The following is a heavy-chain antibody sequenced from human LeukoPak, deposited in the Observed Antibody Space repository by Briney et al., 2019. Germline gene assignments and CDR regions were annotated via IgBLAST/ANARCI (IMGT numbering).Heavy chain of an antibody. J-gene: IGHJ5*02. CDR3: ARGMSRNYYGSGANWFDP. CDR1: GGSFSGYY. V-gene: IGHV4-34*01. Sequence: SETLSLTCAVYGGSFSGYYWSWIRQPPGKGLEWIGEINHSGGTNYNPSLKSRVTTSVDPSKNQFSLKLSSVTAADTAVYYCARGMSRNYYGSGANWFDPWGQGTLVTVSS. D-gene: IGHD3-10*01. CDR2: INHSGGT.